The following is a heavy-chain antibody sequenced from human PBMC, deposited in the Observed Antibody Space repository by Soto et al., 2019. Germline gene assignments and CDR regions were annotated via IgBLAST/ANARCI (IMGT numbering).Heavy chain of an antibody. J-gene: IGHJ3*02. CDR3: AKELLRFLEWLLYNDAFDI. Sequence: PGGSLRLSCAASGFTFSSYAMSWVRQAPGKGLEWVSAISGSGGSTYYADSVKGRFTTSRDNSKNTLYLQMNSLRAEDTAVYYCAKELLRFLEWLLYNDAFDIRGQGTMVTLSS. CDR1: GFTFSSYA. CDR2: ISGSGGST. D-gene: IGHD3-3*01. V-gene: IGHV3-23*01.